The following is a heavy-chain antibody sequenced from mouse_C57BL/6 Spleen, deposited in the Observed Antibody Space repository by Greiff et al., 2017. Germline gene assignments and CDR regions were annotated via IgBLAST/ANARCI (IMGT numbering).Heavy chain of an antibody. J-gene: IGHJ4*01. CDR1: GFNIKDDY. V-gene: IGHV14-4*01. CDR3: TPLRSYYYAMDY. Sequence: EVQLQQSGAELVRPGASVKLSCTASGFNIKDDYMHWVKQRPEQGLEWIGWIDPENGDTEYASKFQGKATITADTSSNTAYLQLSSLTSEDTAVYYCTPLRSYYYAMDYWGQGTSVTVSS. CDR2: IDPENGDT. D-gene: IGHD1-1*01.